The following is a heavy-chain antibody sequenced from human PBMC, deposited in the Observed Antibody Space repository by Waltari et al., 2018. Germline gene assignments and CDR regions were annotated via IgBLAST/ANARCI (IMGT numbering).Heavy chain of an antibody. Sequence: QMQLQQWGAGLLKPSETLSLTCAVYGTSFSGYYWSWIRQPPGKGLEWIGEINHSGSTNYNPSLKSRVTISVDTSKNQFSLKLSSVTAADTAVYYCARGSVVVSYWYFDLWGRGTLVTVSS. CDR2: INHSGST. D-gene: IGHD2-21*01. CDR3: ARGSVVVSYWYFDL. V-gene: IGHV4-34*01. CDR1: GTSFSGYY. J-gene: IGHJ2*01.